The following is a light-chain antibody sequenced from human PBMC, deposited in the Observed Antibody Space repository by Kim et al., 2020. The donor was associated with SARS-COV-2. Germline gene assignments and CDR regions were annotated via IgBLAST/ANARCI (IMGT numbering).Light chain of an antibody. CDR2: RDG. V-gene: IGLV3-9*01. Sequence: SYELTQPLSVSVALGQTARITCGGNNIGSKNVHWYQQKPGQAPVLVIYRDGDRPSGIPERFSGFNSGNTATLTISRAQAGDEADYYCQAWDSLPVVFGGG. CDR1: NIGSKN. CDR3: QAWDSLPVV. J-gene: IGLJ2*01.